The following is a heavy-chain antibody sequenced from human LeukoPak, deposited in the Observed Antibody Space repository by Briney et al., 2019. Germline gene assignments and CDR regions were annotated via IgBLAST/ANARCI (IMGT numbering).Heavy chain of an antibody. Sequence: SETLSLTCSVSGGSISGHYWTWIRQPPGKGLEWIGQIHYTGKPDYNPSLKSRITISVDTSKHQVSLQASSVTAADSAIYYCVRFGVDYDMDVWGHGTTVTVFS. D-gene: IGHD3-16*01. J-gene: IGHJ6*02. V-gene: IGHV4-59*11. CDR3: VRFGVDYDMDV. CDR1: GGSISGHY. CDR2: IHYTGKP.